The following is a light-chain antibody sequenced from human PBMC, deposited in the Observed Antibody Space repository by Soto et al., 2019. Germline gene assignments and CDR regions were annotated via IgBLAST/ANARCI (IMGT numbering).Light chain of an antibody. CDR3: AAWDDSLSGHVV. V-gene: IGLV1-47*01. Sequence: QSVLTQPPSASGTPGQRVTISFSGSSSNIGSNYVYWYQQLPGTAPKLLIYRNNQRPSGVPDRFSGSKSGTSASLDISGLRSEDEADYYCAAWDDSLSGHVVFGGGTKLTVL. CDR2: RNN. CDR1: SSNIGSNY. J-gene: IGLJ2*01.